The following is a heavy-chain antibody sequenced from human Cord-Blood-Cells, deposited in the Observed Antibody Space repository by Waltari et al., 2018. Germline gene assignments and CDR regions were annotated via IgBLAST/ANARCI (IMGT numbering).Heavy chain of an antibody. CDR3: TSRYYYGSGSYKYYFDY. D-gene: IGHD3-10*01. CDR2: IRSKANSYAT. Sequence: EVQLVESGGGLVQPGGSLKLSCAASGFPFSGSAMHWVRQTSGKGLEWVGRIRSKANSYATADAASVKGRFTISRDDSKNTAYLQMNSLKTEDTAVYYCTSRYYYGSGSYKYYFDYWGQGTLVTVSS. CDR1: GFPFSGSA. V-gene: IGHV3-73*01. J-gene: IGHJ4*02.